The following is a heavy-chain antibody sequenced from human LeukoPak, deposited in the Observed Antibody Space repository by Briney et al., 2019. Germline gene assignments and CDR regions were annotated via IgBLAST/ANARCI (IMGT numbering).Heavy chain of an antibody. Sequence: GGSLRLSCAASGFTFSNYAMSWVRQAPGKGLEWVSAISNSGAYYADSVKGRFTTSRDKSKNTVYLQMNSLRAEDTAVYYCAKGADSTIWYTGGYYFDYWGQGTLVTVSS. D-gene: IGHD6-13*01. J-gene: IGHJ4*02. V-gene: IGHV3-23*01. CDR3: AKGADSTIWYTGGYYFDY. CDR1: GFTFSNYA. CDR2: ISNSGA.